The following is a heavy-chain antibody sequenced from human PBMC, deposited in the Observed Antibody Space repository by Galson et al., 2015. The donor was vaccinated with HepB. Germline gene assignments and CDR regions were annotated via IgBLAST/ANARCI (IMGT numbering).Heavy chain of an antibody. CDR2: ISYDGSNK. Sequence: SLRLSCAASGFTFSSYAMHWVRQAPGKGLEWVAVISYDGSNKYYADSVKGRFTISRDNSKNTLYLQMNSLRAEDTAVYYCARVVGTGYGDNYYFDYWGQGTLVTVSS. D-gene: IGHD4-17*01. V-gene: IGHV3-30-3*01. CDR1: GFTFSSYA. J-gene: IGHJ4*02. CDR3: ARVVGTGYGDNYYFDY.